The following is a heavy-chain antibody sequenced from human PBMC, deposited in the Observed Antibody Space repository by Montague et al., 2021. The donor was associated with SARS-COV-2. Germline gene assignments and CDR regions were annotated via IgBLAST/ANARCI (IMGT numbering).Heavy chain of an antibody. V-gene: IGHV4-38-2*01. CDR3: ARRGYTGSDYFDY. D-gene: IGHD5-12*01. CDR2: VYHSGYT. J-gene: IGHJ4*02. CDR1: GFSISNGFY. Sequence: SETLSLTCSVSGFSISNGFYWAWIRQSPGKGPEWIGTVYHSGYTHYNPSLKGRVTVSIDTSKNQFSLTVTSVTAADTAVYFCARRGYTGSDYFDYWGQGTLITVSS.